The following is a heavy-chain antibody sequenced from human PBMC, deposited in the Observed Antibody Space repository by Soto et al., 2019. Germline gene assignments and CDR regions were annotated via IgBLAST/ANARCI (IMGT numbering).Heavy chain of an antibody. CDR1: GYTFTGYY. CDR2: INPNSGGT. V-gene: IGHV1-2*02. J-gene: IGHJ5*02. Sequence: ASVKVSCKASGYTFTGYYMHWGRQAPGQGLEWMGWINPNSGGTNYAQKFQGRVTMTRDTSISTAYMELSRLRSDDTAVYYCARNPARYSSLPIRFDPWGQGTLVTVSS. D-gene: IGHD6-13*01. CDR3: ARNPARYSSLPIRFDP.